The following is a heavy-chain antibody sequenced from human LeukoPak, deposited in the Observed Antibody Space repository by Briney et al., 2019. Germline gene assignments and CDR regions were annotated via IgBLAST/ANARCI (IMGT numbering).Heavy chain of an antibody. D-gene: IGHD2-2*01. CDR3: ARLADCSSSSCRSFDY. J-gene: IGHJ4*02. CDR2: INPNSGFT. CDR1: GYTFTGYY. Sequence: ASVKVSCKASGYTFTGYYMRWVRQAPGQGLEWMGWINPNSGFTNYAQKFQGRVTMTRDTSISTAYMELSRLRSDDTAVYYCARLADCSSSSCRSFDYWGQGTLVTVSS. V-gene: IGHV1-2*02.